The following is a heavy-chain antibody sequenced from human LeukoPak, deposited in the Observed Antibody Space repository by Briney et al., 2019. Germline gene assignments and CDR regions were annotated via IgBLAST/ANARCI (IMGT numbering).Heavy chain of an antibody. CDR1: GFTFSSYS. V-gene: IGHV3-53*01. CDR2: IYSGGST. J-gene: IGHJ4*02. Sequence: GGSLRLSCAASGFTFSSYSMNWVRQAPGKGLEWVSVIYSGGSTYYADSVKGRFTISRDNSKNTLYLQMSSLRAEDTAVYYCARTVHSSSHPLDYWGQGTLVTVSS. D-gene: IGHD6-6*01. CDR3: ARTVHSSSHPLDY.